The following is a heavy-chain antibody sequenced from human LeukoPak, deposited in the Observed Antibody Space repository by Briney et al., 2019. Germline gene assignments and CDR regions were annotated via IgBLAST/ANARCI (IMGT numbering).Heavy chain of an antibody. CDR2: ISSSGSTI. J-gene: IGHJ5*02. Sequence: GGSLRLSCAASGFTFSSYEMNWVRQAPGKGLEWVSYISSSGSTIYYADSVKGRFTISRDNAKNSLYLQMNSLRAEDTAVYYCASGFFSAFDPWGQGTLVTVSS. CDR3: ASGFFSAFDP. V-gene: IGHV3-48*03. CDR1: GFTFSSYE. D-gene: IGHD3-10*01.